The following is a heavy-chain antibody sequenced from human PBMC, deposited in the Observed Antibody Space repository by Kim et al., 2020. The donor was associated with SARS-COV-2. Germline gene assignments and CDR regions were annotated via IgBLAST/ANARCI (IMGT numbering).Heavy chain of an antibody. CDR3: ARGGDIVVVPPCFDY. CDR2: IYYSGNT. D-gene: IGHD2-2*01. Sequence: SETLSLTCTVSGGSVSSGSYYWSWIRQPPGKGLEWIGYIYYSGNTNYNPSLKSRVTISVDTSKNQFSLKLSSVTAADTAVYYCARGGDIVVVPPCFDYWG. J-gene: IGHJ4*01. CDR1: GGSVSSGSYY. V-gene: IGHV4-61*01.